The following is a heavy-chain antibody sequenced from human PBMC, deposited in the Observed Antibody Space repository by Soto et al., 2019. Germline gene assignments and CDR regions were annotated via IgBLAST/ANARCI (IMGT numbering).Heavy chain of an antibody. CDR2: ISAYNGNT. Sequence: QVPLVQSGAEVKKPGASVKVSCKASGYTFTSYGISWVRQAPGQGLEWMGWISAYNGNTNYAQKLQGRVTMTTDTSTSTVYMELRSLRSDDTGVYYCARDRKHCSGGSCYSYYYYYYMDVWGKGTTVTVSS. CDR1: GYTFTSYG. J-gene: IGHJ6*03. D-gene: IGHD2-15*01. CDR3: ARDRKHCSGGSCYSYYYYYYMDV. V-gene: IGHV1-18*01.